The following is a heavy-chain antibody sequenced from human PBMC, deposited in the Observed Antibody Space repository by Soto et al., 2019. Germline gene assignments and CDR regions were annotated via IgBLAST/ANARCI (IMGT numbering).Heavy chain of an antibody. V-gene: IGHV4-34*01. CDR2: INHSGIT. J-gene: IGHJ4*02. Sequence: SETLSLTCAVYGGSFSGYYWSWIRQPPGKGLEWLGEINHSGITDYNPSLKSRITISIDTSKKQFSLKLNSVTAADTAVYYCAIGPRMWLAGGGYWGQGTQVTV. CDR1: GGSFSGYY. D-gene: IGHD6-19*01. CDR3: AIGPRMWLAGGGY.